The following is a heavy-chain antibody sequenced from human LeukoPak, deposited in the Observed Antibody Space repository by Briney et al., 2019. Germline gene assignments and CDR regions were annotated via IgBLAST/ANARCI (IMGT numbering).Heavy chain of an antibody. J-gene: IGHJ4*02. CDR3: ARDYGPFYQLPYYFDY. CDR2: ISSSSSYI. V-gene: IGHV3-21*01. CDR1: GFTFSSYS. D-gene: IGHD2-2*01. Sequence: GGSLRLSCAASGFTFSSYSMNWVRQAPGKGLEWVSSISSSSSYIYYADSVKGRFTISRDNAKNSLYPQMNSLRAEDTAVYYCARDYGPFYQLPYYFDYWGQGTLVTVSS.